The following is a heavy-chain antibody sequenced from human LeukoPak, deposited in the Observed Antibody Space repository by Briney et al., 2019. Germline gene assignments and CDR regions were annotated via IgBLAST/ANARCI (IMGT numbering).Heavy chain of an antibody. Sequence: GGSLRLSCAASGFTFSAYWMHWVRQAPGKGLEWLADIRQDGDQTYYADSVKGRFTTSRDNAKNSLYLQLNSLRAEDTAVYYCAKDLASTAALDLWGQGTLVTVSS. J-gene: IGHJ4*02. V-gene: IGHV3-7*01. CDR3: AKDLASTAALDL. CDR2: IRQDGDQT. CDR1: GFTFSAYW.